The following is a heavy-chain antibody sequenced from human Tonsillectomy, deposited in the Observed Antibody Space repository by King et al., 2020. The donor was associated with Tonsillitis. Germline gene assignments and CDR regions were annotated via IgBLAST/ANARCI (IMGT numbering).Heavy chain of an antibody. J-gene: IGHJ5*02. CDR2: ISDSGGST. V-gene: IGHV3-23*04. Sequence: VQLVESGGGLIQPGGSLRLSCAGSGFTFSSYAMSWVRQAPGKGLEWVSVISDSGGSTYYADSVKGRFTISRDNSKNTLYLQMNSLRAEDTAVYYCAKDLFVDTEAVWFDPWGQGTLVTVSS. CDR3: AKDLFVDTEAVWFDP. D-gene: IGHD5-18*01. CDR1: GFTFSSYA.